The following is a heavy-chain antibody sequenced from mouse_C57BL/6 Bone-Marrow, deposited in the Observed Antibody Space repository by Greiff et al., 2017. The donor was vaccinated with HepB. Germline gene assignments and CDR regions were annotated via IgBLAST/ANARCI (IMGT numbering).Heavy chain of an antibody. D-gene: IGHD2-2*01. CDR1: GYAFSSSW. J-gene: IGHJ3*01. CDR3: AYGYAWFAY. Sequence: VQLQQSGPELVKPGASVKISCKASGYAFSSSWMNWVKQRPGKGLEWIGRIYPGDGDTNYNGKFKGKATLTADKSSSTAYMQLSSLTSEDSAVYFCAYGYAWFAYWGQGTLVTVSA. V-gene: IGHV1-82*01. CDR2: IYPGDGDT.